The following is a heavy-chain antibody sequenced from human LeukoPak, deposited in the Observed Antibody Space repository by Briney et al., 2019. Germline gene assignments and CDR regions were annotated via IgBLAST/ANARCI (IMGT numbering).Heavy chain of an antibody. Sequence: GGSLRLSCAASGFTVSSNYMSWVRQAPGKGLEWVSAISGSGGSTYYADSVKGRFTISRDNSKNTQYLQMNSLRAEDTAVYYCAKSPYYYDSSGTDYWGQGTLVTVSS. CDR2: ISGSGGST. CDR3: AKSPYYYDSSGTDY. J-gene: IGHJ4*02. CDR1: GFTVSSNY. D-gene: IGHD3-22*01. V-gene: IGHV3-23*01.